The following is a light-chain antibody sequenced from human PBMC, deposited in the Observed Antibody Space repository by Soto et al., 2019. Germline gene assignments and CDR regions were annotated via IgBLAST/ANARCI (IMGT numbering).Light chain of an antibody. CDR1: SSDVGGYNY. Sequence: QSALTQPASVSGSPGQSITISCTGTSSDVGGYNYVSWYQQHPGKAPKLMIYDVSNRPSGVSNRFSGSKSGNTASLTISGRQGGDEADCYFLSITSHSNPAVFGGGTKLTVL. J-gene: IGLJ2*01. CDR3: LSITSHSNPAV. CDR2: DVS. V-gene: IGLV2-14*01.